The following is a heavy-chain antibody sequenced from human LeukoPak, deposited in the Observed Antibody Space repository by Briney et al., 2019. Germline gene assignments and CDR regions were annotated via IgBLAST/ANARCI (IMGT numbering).Heavy chain of an antibody. Sequence: SVKVSCKASGYTFTGYYMHWVRQAPGQGLEWMGGIIPIFGTANYAQKFQGRVTITADESTSTAYMELSSLRSEDTAVYYCARAGRDGYLNWFDPWGQGTLVTVSS. CDR3: ARAGRDGYLNWFDP. J-gene: IGHJ5*02. D-gene: IGHD5-24*01. V-gene: IGHV1-69*13. CDR2: IIPIFGTA. CDR1: GYTFTGYY.